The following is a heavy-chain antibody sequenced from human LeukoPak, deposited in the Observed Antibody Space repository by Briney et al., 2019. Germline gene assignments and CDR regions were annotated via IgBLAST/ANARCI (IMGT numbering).Heavy chain of an antibody. D-gene: IGHD3-10*01. V-gene: IGHV3-23*01. CDR3: AKSGSTSIVRGNGLDV. CDR1: GFAFSSHS. CDR2: ISASGDKI. Sequence: GGSLRLSCATSGFAFSSHSMAWVRQAPGKGLEWVSSISASGDKIFYADSVKGRFTISRDNPKKTLYLQMNSLRADDTAVYYCAKSGSTSIVRGNGLDVRGQGTTVTVSS. J-gene: IGHJ6*02.